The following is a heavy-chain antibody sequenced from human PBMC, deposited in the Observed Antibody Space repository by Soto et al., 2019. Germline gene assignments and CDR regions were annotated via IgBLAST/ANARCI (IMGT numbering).Heavy chain of an antibody. V-gene: IGHV3-9*01. CDR1: GFTFDDYA. Sequence: EVQLVESGGGLVQPGRSLRLSCAASGFTFDDYAMHWVRQAPGKGLEWVSGISWNSGSIGYADSVKGRFTISRDNAKNSLYLQMNSLRAEDTALYYCAKPPAGYYYGMDVWGQGTTVTVSS. CDR3: AKPPAGYYYGMDV. CDR2: ISWNSGSI. J-gene: IGHJ6*02.